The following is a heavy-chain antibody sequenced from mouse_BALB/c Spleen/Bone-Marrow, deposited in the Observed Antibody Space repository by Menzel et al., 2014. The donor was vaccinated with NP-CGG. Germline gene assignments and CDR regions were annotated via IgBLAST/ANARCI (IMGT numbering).Heavy chain of an antibody. J-gene: IGHJ4*01. CDR2: INPYNDGT. CDR1: GYTFTSYV. Sequence: EVKLMESGPELVKPGASVKMSCKASGYTFTSYVMHWVKQKPGQGLEWIGYINPYNDGTKYNEKFKGKATLTSDKSSSTAYMELSSLTSEDSAVYYCAREGGYCGSLYAMDYWGQGTSVTVSS. D-gene: IGHD1-1*01. V-gene: IGHV1-14*01. CDR3: AREGGYCGSLYAMDY.